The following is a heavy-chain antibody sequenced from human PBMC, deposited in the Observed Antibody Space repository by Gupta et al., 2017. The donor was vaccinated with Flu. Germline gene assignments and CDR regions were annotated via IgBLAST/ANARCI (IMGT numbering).Heavy chain of an antibody. CDR3: ARHGTKGYSSSWYFSEDQTYAFDI. Sequence: QLQLQESGPGLVKPSETLSLTCTVSGGSISSSSYYWGWIRQPPGKGLEWIGSIYYSGSTYYNPSLKSRVTISVDTSKNQFSLKLSSVTAADTAVYYCARHGTKGYSSSWYFSEDQTYAFDIWGQGTMVTVSS. CDR1: GGSISSSSYY. D-gene: IGHD6-13*01. CDR2: IYYSGST. V-gene: IGHV4-39*01. J-gene: IGHJ3*02.